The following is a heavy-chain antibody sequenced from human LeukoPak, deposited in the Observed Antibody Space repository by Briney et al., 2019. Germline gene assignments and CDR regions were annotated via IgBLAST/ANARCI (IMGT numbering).Heavy chain of an antibody. V-gene: IGHV3-23*01. J-gene: IGHJ4*02. CDR2: ISGSGDRT. CDR1: GFTFSIYG. CDR3: AKSRLKGFFDY. Sequence: GGSLRLFCSASGFTFSIYGMSWVRQAPGKGLEWVSAISGSGDRTYYADSVKGRFTISRDNSNNTLYLQMNSLRAEDTAVYYCAKSRLKGFFDYWGQGTLVTVSS.